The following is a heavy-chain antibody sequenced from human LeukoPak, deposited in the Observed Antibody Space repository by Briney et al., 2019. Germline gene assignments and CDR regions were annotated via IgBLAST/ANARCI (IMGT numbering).Heavy chain of an antibody. D-gene: IGHD3-3*01. CDR3: ARGPRVFGVVISSYWYFDF. V-gene: IGHV1-8*03. Sequence: GASVKVSCKASGYTFTSYGISWVRLAAGQGLEWMGWMNPNIGNAGYAQKFQGRISITRNTSTNTAYMELGGLRSEDTAVYYCARGPRVFGVVISSYWYFDFWGRGTLVTVSS. CDR2: MNPNIGNA. J-gene: IGHJ2*01. CDR1: GYTFTSYG.